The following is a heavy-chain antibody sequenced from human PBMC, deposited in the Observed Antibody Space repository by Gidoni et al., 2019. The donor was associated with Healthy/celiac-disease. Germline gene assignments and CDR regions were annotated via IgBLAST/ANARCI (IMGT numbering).Heavy chain of an antibody. CDR1: GFPFSSYA. J-gene: IGHJ4*02. D-gene: IGHD6-13*01. CDR2: ISGSGGST. CDR3: AKVALGAAADTPFFDY. Sequence: EVQLLDSGGGLVQPGGSLRLSCAASGFPFSSYAMSWVRQDQGKGLEWVSAISGSGGSTYYADSVKGRFTISRDNSKNTLYLQMNSLRAEDTAVYYCAKVALGAAADTPFFDYWGQGTLVTVSS. V-gene: IGHV3-23*01.